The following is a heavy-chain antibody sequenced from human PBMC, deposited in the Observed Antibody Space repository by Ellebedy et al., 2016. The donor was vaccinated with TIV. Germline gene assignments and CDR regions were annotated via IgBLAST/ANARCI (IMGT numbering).Heavy chain of an antibody. CDR2: ISWNSGSI. V-gene: IGHV3-9*01. CDR3: ARDLLGGHTDFDS. CDR1: GLTFDDYA. D-gene: IGHD3-16*01. J-gene: IGHJ4*02. Sequence: SLKISCSGSGLTFDDYAMHWVRQAPGKGLEWVSTISWNSGSIAYADSVKGRFTISRDNAKNSLYLQMNSLRAEDTAVYYCARDLLGGHTDFDSWGQGTLVTVSS.